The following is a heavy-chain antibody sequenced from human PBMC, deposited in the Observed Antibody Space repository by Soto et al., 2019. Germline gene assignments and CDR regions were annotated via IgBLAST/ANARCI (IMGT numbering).Heavy chain of an antibody. V-gene: IGHV4-59*01. D-gene: IGHD4-17*01. Sequence: SETLSLTCTVSGGSISSYYWSWIRQPPGKGLEWIGYIYYSGSTNYNPSLKSRVTISVDTSKNQFSLKLSSVTAADTAVYYCAREAIDYGDYVVDYWGQGTLVTVSS. CDR3: AREAIDYGDYVVDY. CDR2: IYYSGST. J-gene: IGHJ4*02. CDR1: GGSISSYY.